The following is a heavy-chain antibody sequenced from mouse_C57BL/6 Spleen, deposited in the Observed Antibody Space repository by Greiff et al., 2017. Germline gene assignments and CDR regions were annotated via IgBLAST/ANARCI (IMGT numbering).Heavy chain of an antibody. CDR1: GYTFTDYY. V-gene: IGHV1-26*01. CDR2: INPNNGGT. Sequence: VQLQQSGPELVKPGASVKISCKASGYTFTDYYMNWVKQSHGKSLEWIGDINPNNGGTSYNQKFKGKATLTVDKSSSTAYMELRSLTSEDSAVYYCARSLYSNYGYYFDYWGQGTTLTVSS. CDR3: ARSLYSNYGYYFDY. J-gene: IGHJ2*01. D-gene: IGHD2-5*01.